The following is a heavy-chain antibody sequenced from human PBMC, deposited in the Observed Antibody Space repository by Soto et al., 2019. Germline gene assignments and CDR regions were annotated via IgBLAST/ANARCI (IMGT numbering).Heavy chain of an antibody. CDR2: IIPIFGTA. D-gene: IGHD3-22*01. V-gene: IGHV1-69*13. CDR3: AKLTSYYYDSSGYLYGMDV. Sequence: SVKVSCKASGGTFSSYAISWVRQAPGQGLEWMGGIIPIFGTANYAQKFQGRVTITADESTSTAYMELSSLRSEDTAVYYCAKLTSYYYDSSGYLYGMDVWGQGTTVTVSS. J-gene: IGHJ6*02. CDR1: GGTFSSYA.